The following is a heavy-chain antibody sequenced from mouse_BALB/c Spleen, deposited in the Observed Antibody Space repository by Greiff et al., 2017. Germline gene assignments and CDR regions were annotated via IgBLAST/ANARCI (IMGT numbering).Heavy chain of an antibody. Sequence: EVQGVESGPELEKPGASVKISCKASGYSFTGYNMNWVKQSNGKSLEWIGNIDPYYGGTSYNQKFKGKATLTVDKSSSTAYMQLKSLTSEDSAVYYCASPYGNYAWFAYWGQGTLVTVSA. CDR3: ASPYGNYAWFAY. V-gene: IGHV1-39*01. J-gene: IGHJ3*01. D-gene: IGHD2-1*01. CDR1: GYSFTGYN. CDR2: IDPYYGGT.